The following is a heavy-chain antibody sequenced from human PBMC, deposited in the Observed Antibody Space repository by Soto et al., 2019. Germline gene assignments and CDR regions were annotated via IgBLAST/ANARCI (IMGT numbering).Heavy chain of an antibody. V-gene: IGHV3-11*06. Sequence: GGSLRLSCAASGFTFSDYYMSWIRQAPGKGLEWVSYISSSSSYTNYADSVKGRFTISRDNAKNSLYLQMNSLRAEDTAVYYCARSSVTTYYYYYGMDVWGQGTTVTVSS. J-gene: IGHJ6*02. CDR2: ISSSSSYT. CDR1: GFTFSDYY. CDR3: ARSSVTTYYYYYGMDV. D-gene: IGHD4-17*01.